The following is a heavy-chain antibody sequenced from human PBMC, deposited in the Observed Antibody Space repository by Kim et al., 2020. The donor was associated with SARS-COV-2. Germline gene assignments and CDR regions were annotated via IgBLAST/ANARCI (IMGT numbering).Heavy chain of an antibody. Sequence: GGSLRLSCTPSGLNFGDYAMSWFRQAPGKGLEWVAFIRSKRYGETTEYAASVKGRFTISRDDSKRIAYLQMNGLKTEDTAVYYCTSGPYYYDSAAYYHDYWGQGTLVTASS. J-gene: IGHJ4*02. V-gene: IGHV3-49*03. CDR1: GLNFGDYA. D-gene: IGHD3-22*01. CDR2: IRSKRYGETT. CDR3: TSGPYYYDSAAYYHDY.